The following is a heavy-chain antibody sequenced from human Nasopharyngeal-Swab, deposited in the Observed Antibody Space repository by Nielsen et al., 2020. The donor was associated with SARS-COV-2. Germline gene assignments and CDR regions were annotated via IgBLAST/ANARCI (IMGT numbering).Heavy chain of an antibody. CDR1: GYSFSIYC. CDR2: IYPGDSDT. Sequence: GESLKISRCGSGYSFSIYCIVWVRQIPGKGLEWIGVIYPGDSDTRYSPSFQGQVTISVDKSITTAYLQWSSLKASDTGMYYCARRNSEGGMADAFEVWGQGRMGTGSS. J-gene: IGHJ3*01. CDR3: ARRNSEGGMADAFEV. D-gene: IGHD2/OR15-2a*01. V-gene: IGHV5-51*01.